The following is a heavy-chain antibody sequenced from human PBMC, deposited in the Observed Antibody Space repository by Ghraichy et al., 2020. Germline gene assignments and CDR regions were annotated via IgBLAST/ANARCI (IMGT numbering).Heavy chain of an antibody. CDR1: GGSFSGYY. D-gene: IGHD4-23*01. V-gene: IGHV4-34*01. J-gene: IGHJ4*03. CDR2: INHSGST. Sequence: SETLSLTCAVYGGSFSGYYWSWIRQPPGKGLEWIGEINHSGSTNYNPSLKSRVTISVDTSKNQFSLKLSSVTAADTAVYYCARGQADGGNSLGSFDYWGQGTTVTVAS. CDR3: ARGQADGGNSLGSFDY.